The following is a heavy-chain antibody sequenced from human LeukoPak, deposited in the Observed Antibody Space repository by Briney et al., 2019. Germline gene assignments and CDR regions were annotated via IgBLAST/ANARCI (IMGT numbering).Heavy chain of an antibody. D-gene: IGHD1-26*01. CDR3: ATESSGAYFGSLGY. CDR2: IQNDGSIK. J-gene: IGHJ4*02. Sequence: GTSLRLSCAASGFTFRNYGMHWVRQAPGKGLEWVAVIQNDGSIKSYADSVRGRFTISRDNSKNTMWLQMYSLRAEDTAVYYCATESSGAYFGSLGYWGQGTLVIVSS. CDR1: GFTFRNYG. V-gene: IGHV3-33*05.